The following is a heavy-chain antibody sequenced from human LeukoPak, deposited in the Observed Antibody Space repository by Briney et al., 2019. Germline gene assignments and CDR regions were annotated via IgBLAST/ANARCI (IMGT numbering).Heavy chain of an antibody. CDR3: ARDDDYYDSSGYYYDYFDY. J-gene: IGHJ4*02. CDR1: GGSISSSSYY. V-gene: IGHV4-39*01. CDR2: IYYSGST. D-gene: IGHD3-22*01. Sequence: SETLSLTCTVSGGSISSSSYYWGWIRQPPGKGLEWIGSIYYSGSTYYNPSLKSRVTISVDTSKNQFSLKLSSVTAADTAVYYCARDDDYYDSSGYYYDYFDYWGQGTLVTVSS.